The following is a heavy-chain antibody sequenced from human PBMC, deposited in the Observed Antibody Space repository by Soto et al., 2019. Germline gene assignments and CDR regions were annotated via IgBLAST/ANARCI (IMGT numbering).Heavy chain of an antibody. CDR2: ISAYNGNT. V-gene: IGHV1-18*01. CDR3: ARRPLYDYRMDV. Sequence: QVQLVQSGAEVKKPGASVKVSCKASGYTFTSYGISWVRQAPGQGLEWMGWISAYNGNTNYAQKLQGRVTMTTDTSTSTAYLEPKSLRSDDPAVYYCARRPLYDYRMDVWGQGTPVTVSS. J-gene: IGHJ6*02. CDR1: GYTFTSYG.